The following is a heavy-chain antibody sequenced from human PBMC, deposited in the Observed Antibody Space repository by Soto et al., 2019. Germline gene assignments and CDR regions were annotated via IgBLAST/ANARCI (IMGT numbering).Heavy chain of an antibody. CDR1: GGSISSGGYY. CDR2: IYYSGTT. J-gene: IGHJ6*03. D-gene: IGHD2-2*01. CDR3: ARGVGLDSMGYYYYYMDV. Sequence: SETLSLTCTVSGGSISSGGYYWSWIRQQPGKGLEKIGYIYYSGTTYYNPSLKSRVTISVDTSKNQFSLKLSSVTAADTAVYYCARGVGLDSMGYYYYYMDVWGQGTTVTISS. V-gene: IGHV4-31*03.